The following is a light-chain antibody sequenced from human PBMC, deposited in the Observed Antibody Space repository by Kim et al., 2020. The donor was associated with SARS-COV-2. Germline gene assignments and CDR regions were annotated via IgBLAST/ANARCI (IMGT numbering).Light chain of an antibody. CDR3: QQSYSTPPT. J-gene: IGKJ4*01. V-gene: IGKV1-39*01. CDR1: QTITNY. Sequence: ASVGDRVTITCRASQTITNYLNWYQQKPGKAPKLLIYAASSLQSGVPSRFSGSVSGTDFTLTISSLQPEDFATYYCQQSYSTPPTFGGGTKVDIK. CDR2: AAS.